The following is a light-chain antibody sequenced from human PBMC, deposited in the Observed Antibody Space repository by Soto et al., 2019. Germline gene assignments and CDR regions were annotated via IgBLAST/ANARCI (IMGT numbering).Light chain of an antibody. Sequence: DIQMTQSPSTLSASVVDRVTITCRASQSISSWLAWYQQQPGKAPKLLIYTASSLESGVQSRFSGSGSGTDSTLTVSSLQPDDFATYYCKLYNSYWTFGQGTKVDI. V-gene: IGKV1-5*03. CDR3: KLYNSYWT. CDR1: QSISSW. CDR2: TAS. J-gene: IGKJ1*01.